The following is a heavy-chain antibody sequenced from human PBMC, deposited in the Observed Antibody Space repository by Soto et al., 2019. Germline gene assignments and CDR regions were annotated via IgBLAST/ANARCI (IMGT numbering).Heavy chain of an antibody. CDR2: ISAHNGNR. J-gene: IGHJ4*02. Sequence: QVQLVQSRAEVKQPGASVKVSCKASGYTFTSYGIGWVRQAPGQGLEWMGWISAHNGNRKYAQKLQGRVTMTSDTSTRTAYMELRSLRSDDPAVYYCARDLSYGLCDYWGQGTLVTVSS. V-gene: IGHV1-18*01. CDR1: GYTFTSYG. CDR3: ARDLSYGLCDY. D-gene: IGHD5-18*01.